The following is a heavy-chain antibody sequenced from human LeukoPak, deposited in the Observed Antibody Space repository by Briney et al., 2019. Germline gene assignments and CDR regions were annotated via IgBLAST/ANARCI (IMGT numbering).Heavy chain of an antibody. J-gene: IGHJ4*02. D-gene: IGHD3-16*01. Sequence: PGGSLRLSCAASGFTFPSFAMSWVRQAPGKGLEWVSGVSGGGDRTHYADSVKGRFTISRDNSKNTLSLLMNSLRGEDTAVYYCARDYVWGNYSYLVSPFDFWGQGILVTVSS. V-gene: IGHV3-23*01. CDR2: VSGGGDRT. CDR3: ARDYVWGNYSYLVSPFDF. CDR1: GFTFPSFA.